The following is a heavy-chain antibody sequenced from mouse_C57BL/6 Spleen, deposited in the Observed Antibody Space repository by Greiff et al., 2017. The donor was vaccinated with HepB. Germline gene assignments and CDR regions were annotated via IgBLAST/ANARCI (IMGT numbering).Heavy chain of an antibody. V-gene: IGHV1-54*01. J-gene: IGHJ2*01. CDR1: GYAFTNYL. CDR3: ARRAYDYDGDFDY. D-gene: IGHD2-4*01. Sequence: LVESGAELVRPGTSVKVSCKASGYAFTNYLIEWVKQRPGQGLEWIGVINPGSGGTNYNEKFKGKATLTADKSSSTAYMQLSSLTSEDSAVYFCARRAYDYDGDFDYWGQGTTLTVSS. CDR2: INPGSGGT.